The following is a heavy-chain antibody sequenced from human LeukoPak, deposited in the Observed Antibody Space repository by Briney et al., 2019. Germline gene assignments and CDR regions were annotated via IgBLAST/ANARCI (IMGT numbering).Heavy chain of an antibody. CDR1: RGSMRSGGSY. CDR3: ARNYMTSAWFDP. Sequence: SETLSVTCTVSRGSMRSGGSYWSWFRQHPGNGLEWMVYIYYSGSTNYNPTVKSRVTISVDTSKNQFSLNLSSVAAADTAVYYCARNYMTSAWFDPWGQGTLVTVSS. V-gene: IGHV4-31*02. D-gene: IGHD1-7*01. CDR2: IYYSGST. J-gene: IGHJ5*02.